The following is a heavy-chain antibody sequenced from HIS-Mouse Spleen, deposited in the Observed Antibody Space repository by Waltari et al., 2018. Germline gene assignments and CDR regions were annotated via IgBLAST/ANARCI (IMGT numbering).Heavy chain of an antibody. J-gene: IGHJ2*01. CDR2: IYYSGST. D-gene: IGHD6-13*01. Sequence: QLQLQESGPGLVKPSETLSLTCTVSGCSISSSSYYWGWIRQPPGKGLEWIGSIYYSGSTYYNPSLKSRVTISVDTSKNQLSLKLSSVTAADTAVYYCAREIPYSSSWYDWYFDLWGRGTLVTVSS. V-gene: IGHV4-39*07. CDR3: AREIPYSSSWYDWYFDL. CDR1: GCSISSSSYY.